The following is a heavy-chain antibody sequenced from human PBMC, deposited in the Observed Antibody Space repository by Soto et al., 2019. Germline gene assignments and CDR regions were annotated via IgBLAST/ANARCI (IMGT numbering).Heavy chain of an antibody. CDR1: GFTFSSYA. CDR3: ARDQYKLDDYVWGSYRPFDY. D-gene: IGHD3-16*02. J-gene: IGHJ4*02. V-gene: IGHV3-30-3*01. CDR2: ISYDGSNK. Sequence: GGSLRLSCAASGFTFSSYAMHWVRQAPGKGLEWVAVISYDGSNKYYADSVKGRFTISRDNSKNTLYLQMNSLRAEDTAVYYCARDQYKLDDYVWGSYRPFDYWGQGTLVTVSS.